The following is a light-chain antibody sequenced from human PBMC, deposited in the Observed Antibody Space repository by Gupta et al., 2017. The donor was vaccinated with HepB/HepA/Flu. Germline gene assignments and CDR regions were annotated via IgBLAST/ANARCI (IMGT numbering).Light chain of an antibody. V-gene: IGKV1-9*01. CDR2: AAF. CDR3: QQSEAYPVT. J-gene: IGKJ5*01. Sequence: DIQLTQSPSSLSQSVGDRVTISCRASQGINNYLAWYQQKPGKAPKLLIYAAFTLQSGVPSRFSGSASGTEFTLTISSLQPEDFATYYCQQSEAYPVTFGQGTRLDLK. CDR1: QGINNY.